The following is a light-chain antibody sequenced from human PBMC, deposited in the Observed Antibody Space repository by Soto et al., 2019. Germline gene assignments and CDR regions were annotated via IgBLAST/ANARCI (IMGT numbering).Light chain of an antibody. CDR2: DVT. CDR3: SSYAGSSIPVA. CDR1: SSDDGGYNF. J-gene: IGLJ2*01. Sequence: QSALTQPPSASGSPGQSITISCTEGSSDDGGYNFVSWYQQHPGKAPKLMIYDVTKRPSGVPDRFSGSKSGNTASLTVSGLQVDDEADYYCSSYAGSSIPVAFGGGTKLTVL. V-gene: IGLV2-8*01.